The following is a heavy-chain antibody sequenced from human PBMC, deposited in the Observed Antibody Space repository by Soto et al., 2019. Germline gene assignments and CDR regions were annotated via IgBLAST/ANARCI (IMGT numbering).Heavy chain of an antibody. Sequence: PGGSLRLSCSASGFTFSIYAMHWVRQAPGKGLEYVSSISTNGGSTDYADSVKGRFTISRDNSENTVYLQMSSLRVEDTAVYYCVKGEYYYDSSGYYPFDYWGQGTLVTVSS. V-gene: IGHV3-64D*06. J-gene: IGHJ4*02. D-gene: IGHD3-22*01. CDR1: GFTFSIYA. CDR2: ISTNGGST. CDR3: VKGEYYYDSSGYYPFDY.